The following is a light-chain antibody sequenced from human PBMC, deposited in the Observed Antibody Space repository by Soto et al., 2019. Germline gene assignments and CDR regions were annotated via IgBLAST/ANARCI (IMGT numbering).Light chain of an antibody. J-gene: IGLJ1*01. CDR3: SSFTATSTYV. Sequence: SALTQPASVSGSPGQSITINCTGSSSDVGYFVYVSWFQQHPDKAPRLIIYEVTNRPSGISNRFSGSKSGDTASLTISGLRAEDEADYYCSSFTATSTYVFGTGTKVIVL. CDR1: SSDVGYFVY. V-gene: IGLV2-14*01. CDR2: EVT.